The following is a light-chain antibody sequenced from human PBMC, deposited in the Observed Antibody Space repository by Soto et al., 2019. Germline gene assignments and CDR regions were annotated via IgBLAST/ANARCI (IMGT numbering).Light chain of an antibody. CDR2: DAS. V-gene: IGKV3-15*01. Sequence: IVMTQSPVTLSVSPGERATLSCSASQSVRSNLAWYQQKPGQAPRLLMYDASTRATGIPARFSGSGSGTEFTLTISSLQSEDFAVYYCQQYNYWHPWTFGQGTKVDI. CDR1: QSVRSN. J-gene: IGKJ1*01. CDR3: QQYNYWHPWT.